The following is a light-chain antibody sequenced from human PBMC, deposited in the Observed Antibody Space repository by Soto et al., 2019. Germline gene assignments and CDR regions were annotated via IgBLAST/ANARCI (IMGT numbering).Light chain of an antibody. Sequence: QSVLTQPPSASGSPGQSITISCTGTSSDVGAYNYVSWYQQHPGKAPKLMIHEVSKRPSGVPDRFSACKSGNTASLTVSGLQADDEADYYCSSHGGSNNFYVFGTGTKVTVL. CDR1: SSDVGAYNY. CDR3: SSHGGSNNFYV. V-gene: IGLV2-8*01. CDR2: EVS. J-gene: IGLJ1*01.